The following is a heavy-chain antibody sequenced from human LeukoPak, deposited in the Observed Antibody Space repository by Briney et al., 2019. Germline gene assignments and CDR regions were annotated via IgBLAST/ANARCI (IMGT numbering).Heavy chain of an antibody. Sequence: KASETLSLTCTVSGGSITSYYWGWIRQPPGKRLEWVGYIFHSGSTNYSPSLKSRLTISVDASKNQFSLNLTSVTAADTAVYYCARAHSSGWYRFDSWGQGTLVTVSS. D-gene: IGHD6-19*01. CDR3: ARAHSSGWYRFDS. CDR2: IFHSGST. J-gene: IGHJ4*02. CDR1: GGSITSYY. V-gene: IGHV4-59*01.